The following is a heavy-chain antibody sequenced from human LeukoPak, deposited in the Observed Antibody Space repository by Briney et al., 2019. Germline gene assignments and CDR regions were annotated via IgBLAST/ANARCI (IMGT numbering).Heavy chain of an antibody. J-gene: IGHJ3*01. D-gene: IGHD2-2*01. Sequence: GGSLRLPCAASGFSFSTYSMNWVRQAPGKGLEGVSSISSSSAHIFYADSVKGRFSISRDNAKNSLYLQMNSLRVEDTAVYYCTSRYCTTTNCYSFDFWGQGTMVTVSS. CDR2: ISSSSAHI. CDR1: GFSFSTYS. CDR3: TSRYCTTTNCYSFDF. V-gene: IGHV3-21*01.